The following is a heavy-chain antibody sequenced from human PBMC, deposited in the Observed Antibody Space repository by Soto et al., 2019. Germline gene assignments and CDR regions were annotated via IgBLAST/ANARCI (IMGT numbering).Heavy chain of an antibody. CDR2: IIPILGIA. CDR3: ARQTTVTTPLDY. D-gene: IGHD4-17*01. CDR1: GGTFSSYT. Sequence: QVQLVQSGAEVKKPGSSVKVSCKASGGTFSSYTISWVRQAPGQGLEWMGRIIPILGIANYAQKFQGRVTITADKPTSTAYMELRSLRSEDTAVYYCARQTTVTTPLDYWGQGTLVTVSS. J-gene: IGHJ4*02. V-gene: IGHV1-69*02.